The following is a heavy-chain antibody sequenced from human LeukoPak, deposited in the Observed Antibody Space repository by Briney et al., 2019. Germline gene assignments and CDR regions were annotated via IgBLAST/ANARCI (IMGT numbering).Heavy chain of an antibody. D-gene: IGHD2-21*02. CDR3: ASIVVVTAAIDY. J-gene: IGHJ4*02. V-gene: IGHV4-30-4*01. CDR2: IYYSGST. Sequence: SETLSLTSAVSGGSISSADYYWSWIRQSPGKGLEWIGFIYYSGSTYYNPSLKSRVTISVDTSKNRFSLKLRSVTAADTAVYYCASIVVVTAAIDYWGQGTLVTVSS. CDR1: GGSISSADYY.